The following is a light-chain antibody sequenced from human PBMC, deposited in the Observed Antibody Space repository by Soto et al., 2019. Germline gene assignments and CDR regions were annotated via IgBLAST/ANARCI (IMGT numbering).Light chain of an antibody. Sequence: QSALTQPASVSGSPGQSITISCTGTSSDVGSYNLVSWYPQLPGKVPKLIIFEDTKRPSGVSNRFSGSKSGNTASLTISGLQGEDEADYHCCSYAGTGTSLVFGGGTKLTVL. CDR2: EDT. J-gene: IGLJ2*01. V-gene: IGLV2-23*01. CDR3: CSYAGTGTSLV. CDR1: SSDVGSYNL.